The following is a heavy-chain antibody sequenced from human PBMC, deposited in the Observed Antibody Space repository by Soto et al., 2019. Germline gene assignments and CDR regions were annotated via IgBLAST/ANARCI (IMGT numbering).Heavy chain of an antibody. CDR3: AKMGRTQLWLLVQN. D-gene: IGHD5-18*01. CDR1: GASITNDDFF. Sequence: SETLSLTCTVPGASITNDDFFWSWVRQHPDKGLEWLAYITYGGSIYYNPSLRSRLSVSIDKSKSQFSLNVRSVTAADTAVYFCAKMGRTQLWLLVQNWGQGLPVTVSS. V-gene: IGHV4-31*03. CDR2: ITYGGSI. J-gene: IGHJ4*02.